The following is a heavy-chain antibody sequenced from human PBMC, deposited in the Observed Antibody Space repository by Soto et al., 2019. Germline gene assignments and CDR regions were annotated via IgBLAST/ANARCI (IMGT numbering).Heavy chain of an antibody. J-gene: IGHJ4*02. D-gene: IGHD3-10*01. CDR3: SRAHSGYYFDN. V-gene: IGHV1-3*04. CDR2: INTDNGNT. Sequence: QVQLVQSGAEVKKPGASVKLSCKASGYTFTSYAIHWVRQAPGQRLECMGWINTDNGNTKYSQKFHDSVTITRDISASKAYMELSSLRSEDKAVYFCSRAHSGYYFDNWGQGTLVTVTS. CDR1: GYTFTSYA.